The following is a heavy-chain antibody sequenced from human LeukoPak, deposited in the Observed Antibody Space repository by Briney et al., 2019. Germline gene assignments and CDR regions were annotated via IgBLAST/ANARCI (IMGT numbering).Heavy chain of an antibody. CDR2: IWYDGSNK. CDR1: GFTFSSYG. V-gene: IGHV3-33*01. J-gene: IGHJ5*02. Sequence: PGGSLRFSCAASGFTFSSYGMHWVRQAPGKGLEGGAVIWYDGSNKYYADSVKGRLTNSRDNSKNTLYLQMNSLRAEDTAVYYCARDGQSGYSYGYRNWFDPWGQGTLVTVSS. D-gene: IGHD5-18*01. CDR3: ARDGQSGYSYGYRNWFDP.